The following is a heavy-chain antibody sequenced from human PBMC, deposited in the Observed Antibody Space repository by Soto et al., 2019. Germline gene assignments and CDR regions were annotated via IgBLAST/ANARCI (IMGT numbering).Heavy chain of an antibody. Sequence: ASVKVSCKASGFTFTSSAVQWVRQARGQRLEWIGWIVVGSGNTNYAQKFQERVTITRDMSTSTAYMELSSLRSEDTAVYYCAAGAGGDFWSGYYRPYYYYGMDVWGQGTTVTVSS. J-gene: IGHJ6*02. CDR2: IVVGSGNT. D-gene: IGHD3-3*01. CDR1: GFTFTSSA. V-gene: IGHV1-58*01. CDR3: AAGAGGDFWSGYYRPYYYYGMDV.